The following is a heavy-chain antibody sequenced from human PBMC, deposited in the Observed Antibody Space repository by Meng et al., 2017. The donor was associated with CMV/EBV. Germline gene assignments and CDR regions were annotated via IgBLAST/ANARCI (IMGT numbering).Heavy chain of an antibody. V-gene: IGHV4-30-4*08. D-gene: IGHD3-22*01. Sequence: QLHQTRSGSCRGMLYHTLSLSCGVVGGSTGSGVYYWSWIRQPPGKGLEWIGYIYYSGTPYYNPSLESRVTISVDTSKNQFSLNLSSVTAADTAVYYCARLSGSGTTSTGYHYAFDSWGQGTLVTVSS. CDR2: IYYSGTP. CDR1: GGSTGSGVYY. CDR3: ARLSGSGTTSTGYHYAFDS. J-gene: IGHJ4*02.